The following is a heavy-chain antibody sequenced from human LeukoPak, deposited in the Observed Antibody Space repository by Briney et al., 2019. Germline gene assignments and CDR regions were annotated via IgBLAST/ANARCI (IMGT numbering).Heavy chain of an antibody. CDR1: GGSISSSSYY. CDR3: ARRGDSSSSRGSFDY. V-gene: IGHV4-39*01. D-gene: IGHD6-6*01. J-gene: IGHJ4*02. CDR2: IYYSGST. Sequence: SETLSLTSTVSGGSISSSSYYWGWIRQPPGKGLVWIVRIYYSGSTYYNPSLKSRVTISVDTSKNQFSLKLSSVTAADTAVYYCARRGDSSSSRGSFDYWGQGTLVTVSS.